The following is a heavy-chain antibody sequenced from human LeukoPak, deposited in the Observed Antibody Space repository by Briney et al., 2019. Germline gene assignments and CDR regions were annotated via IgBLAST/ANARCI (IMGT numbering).Heavy chain of an antibody. CDR3: AKAEWLDYYYYGVDV. Sequence: QPGGSLRLSCAASGFTFDDYAMHWVRQAPGKGLEWVSGITWNSGGLGYADSVKGRFTISRDNAKNSLYLQMNSLRAEDTALYYCAKAEWLDYYYYGVDVWGQGTTVTVSS. J-gene: IGHJ6*02. V-gene: IGHV3-9*01. D-gene: IGHD6-19*01. CDR1: GFTFDDYA. CDR2: ITWNSGGL.